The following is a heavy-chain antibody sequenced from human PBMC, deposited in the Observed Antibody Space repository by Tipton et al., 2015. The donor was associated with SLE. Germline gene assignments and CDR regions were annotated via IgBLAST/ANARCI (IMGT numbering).Heavy chain of an antibody. J-gene: IGHJ4*02. CDR2: IFYGGTA. D-gene: IGHD1-26*01. V-gene: IGHV4-59*01. CDR1: GGSIGSYY. CDR3: ARGEWELYFDY. Sequence: TLSLTCTVSGGSIGSYYWSWMRQAPGKGLEWIGYIFYGGTANYNPSLKSRVTISVDKSKNQFSLKLNSVTAAGTAVYYCARGEWELYFDYWGQGTLVTVSS.